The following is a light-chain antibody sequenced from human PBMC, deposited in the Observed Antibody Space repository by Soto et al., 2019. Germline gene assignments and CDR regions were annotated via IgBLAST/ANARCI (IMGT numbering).Light chain of an antibody. CDR3: SSYAGAVV. CDR2: ECN. Sequence: QSALTQPASVSGSPGQSITISCTGTSSDVGTYNLVSWYQHHPGKAPKLMIYECNNLPSGVSHRFSGSQSGSTASLTISGLQAEDEADYYCSSYAGAVVFGGGTKLTVL. J-gene: IGLJ2*01. CDR1: SSDVGTYNL. V-gene: IGLV2-23*01.